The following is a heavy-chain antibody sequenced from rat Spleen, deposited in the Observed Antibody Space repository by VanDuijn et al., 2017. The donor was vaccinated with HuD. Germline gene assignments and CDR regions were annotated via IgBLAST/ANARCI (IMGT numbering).Heavy chain of an antibody. CDR3: ARHWGY. V-gene: IGHV3-3*01. CDR2: LNSAGST. CDR1: GYSITSSYR. Sequence: EVQLQESGPGLVKPSQSLSLTCSVTGYSITSSYRWNWIRKFPGNKLEWMGYLNSAGSTYYNPSLRSRVSITRDTSKNRFFLQLNSVTTEDTATYYCARHWGYWGQGVMVTVTS. D-gene: IGHD4-6*01. J-gene: IGHJ2*01.